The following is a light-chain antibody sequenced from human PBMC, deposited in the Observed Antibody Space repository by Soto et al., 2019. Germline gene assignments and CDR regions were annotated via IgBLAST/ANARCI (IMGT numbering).Light chain of an antibody. Sequence: QSVLTQPPSASGTPGQRVTISCSGSSSHIGTNTVNWFQQLPGTAPKLLIYSNNQLLSGVPDRCSGSKSGTSASLAISGRQSEDEADYYCAAWNDSLNGYGFGTVTKVTVL. CDR3: AAWNDSLNGYG. J-gene: IGLJ1*01. CDR1: SSHIGTNT. V-gene: IGLV1-44*01. CDR2: SNN.